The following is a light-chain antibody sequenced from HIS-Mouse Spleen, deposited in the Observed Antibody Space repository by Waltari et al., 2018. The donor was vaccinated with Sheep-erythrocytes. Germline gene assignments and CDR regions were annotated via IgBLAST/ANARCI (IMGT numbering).Light chain of an antibody. CDR2: DVS. CDR1: SSDVGGYNY. CDR3: SSYTSSSTRV. J-gene: IGLJ3*02. Sequence: QSALTQPASVSGSPGQSITISCTGTSSDVGGYNYVPWYQQHPGKAPKLMIYDVSNRPSGVSNRFSGSKSGNTASLTISGLQAEDEADYYCSSYTSSSTRVFGGGTKLTV. V-gene: IGLV2-14*03.